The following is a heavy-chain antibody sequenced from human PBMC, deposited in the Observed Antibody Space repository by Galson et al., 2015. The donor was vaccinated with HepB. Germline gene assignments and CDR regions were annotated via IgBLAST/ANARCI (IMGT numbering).Heavy chain of an antibody. D-gene: IGHD4-17*01. CDR3: ARFLRSDDAFDI. CDR1: GFTVSSNY. Sequence: SLRLSCAASGFTVSSNYMSWVRQAPGKGLEWVSVIYSGGSTYYADSVKGRFTISRDNSKNTLYLQMNSLRAEDTAVYYCARFLRSDDAFDIWGQGTMVTVSS. CDR2: IYSGGST. V-gene: IGHV3-53*01. J-gene: IGHJ3*02.